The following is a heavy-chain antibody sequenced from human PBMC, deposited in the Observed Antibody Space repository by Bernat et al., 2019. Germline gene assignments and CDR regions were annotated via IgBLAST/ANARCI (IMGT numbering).Heavy chain of an antibody. CDR3: ARHAEGVAAHFAS. D-gene: IGHD6-13*01. CDR1: GGSISSSSYY. J-gene: IGHJ4*02. CDR2: IYYSGST. V-gene: IGHV4-39*01. Sequence: QLQLQESGPGLVKPSETLSLTCTVSGGSISSSSYYWGWIRQPPGKGLEWIGSIYYSGSTYYNPSLKSRVTISVDTSKNQFSLKLSSVTAADTAVYYCARHAEGVAAHFASWGEGNLVTVSS.